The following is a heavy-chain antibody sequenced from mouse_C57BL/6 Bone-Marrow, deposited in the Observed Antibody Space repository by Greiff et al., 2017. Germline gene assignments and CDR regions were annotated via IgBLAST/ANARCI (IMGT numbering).Heavy chain of an antibody. V-gene: IGHV1-69*01. CDR1: GYTFTSHW. J-gene: IGHJ2*01. Sequence: QVQLQQPGAELVLPGASVKLSCKASGYTFTSHWLHWVKQRPGHGLEWIGELDPSDSYTNYNQTFTGKSTWTVDKSSSTAYMLLSSLTSDDSAVYDGVRRRFAFYCDYWGQGTTVTVSS. CDR2: LDPSDSYT. CDR3: VRRRFAFYCDY.